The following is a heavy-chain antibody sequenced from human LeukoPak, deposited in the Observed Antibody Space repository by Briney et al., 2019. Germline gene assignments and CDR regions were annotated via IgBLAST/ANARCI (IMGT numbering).Heavy chain of an antibody. CDR2: INWNSDSI. J-gene: IGHJ4*02. CDR1: GLTFDDYA. V-gene: IGHV3-9*01. CDR3: AINGGGDSGYGNFDY. Sequence: PGGSLRLSCAVSGLTFDDYAMHWVRQVPGKGLEWGSGINWNSDSIGYADSVKGRFTTARDNAKNSLYLQMNSLRAEDTAFYYCAINGGGDSGYGNFDYWGQGTLVTVSS. D-gene: IGHD5-12*01.